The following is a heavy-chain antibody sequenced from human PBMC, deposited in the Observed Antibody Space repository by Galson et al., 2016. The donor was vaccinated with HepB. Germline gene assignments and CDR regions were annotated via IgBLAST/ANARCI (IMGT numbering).Heavy chain of an antibody. CDR2: ISDSGDSI. CDR1: GFTFSTYE. J-gene: IGHJ4*02. V-gene: IGHV3-48*03. D-gene: IGHD2-21*02. CDR3: ARDDCGGDCTWMVVDH. Sequence: SLRLSCAASGFTFSTYEMNWVRQAPGKGLEWVAYISDSGDSIYYADSVRGRFTISRDNAKNSLFLQLDSLRVEDTADYYCARDDCGGDCTWMVVDHWGRGTLVTISS.